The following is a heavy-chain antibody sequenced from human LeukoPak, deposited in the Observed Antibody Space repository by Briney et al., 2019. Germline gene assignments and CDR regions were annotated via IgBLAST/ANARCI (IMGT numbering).Heavy chain of an antibody. CDR1: GFTFSSYW. J-gene: IGHJ1*01. Sequence: GGSLRLSCAASGFTFSSYWMSWVRQAPGKGLEWVANIIQNGSEKYYVDSVKGRFTISRDNAKNPLYLQMNSLRAEDTAVYYCARGSGYFQHWGQGTLVTVSS. D-gene: IGHD2-15*01. V-gene: IGHV3-7*01. CDR2: IIQNGSEK. CDR3: ARGSGYFQH.